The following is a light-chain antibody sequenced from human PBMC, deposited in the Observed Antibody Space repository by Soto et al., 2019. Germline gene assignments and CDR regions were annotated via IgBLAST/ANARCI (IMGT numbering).Light chain of an antibody. J-gene: IGLJ1*01. CDR3: QSYDSTLRRV. Sequence: QSVLTQPPSVSAAPGQKVTISCSGSSSSVGSNLVSWYQQFPGTAPKLLIYGNSNRPSGVPDRFSGSKSGTSASLAISGLQPEDEADYYCQSYDSTLRRVFGTGTKLTVL. CDR2: GNS. V-gene: IGLV1-40*01. CDR1: SSSVGSNL.